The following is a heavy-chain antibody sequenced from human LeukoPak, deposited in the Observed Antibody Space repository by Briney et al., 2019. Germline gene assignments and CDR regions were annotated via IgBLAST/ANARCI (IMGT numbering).Heavy chain of an antibody. CDR3: ARVPRRLDYGDYFSVVVHTQDYYYMDV. CDR2: ISSSSSTL. J-gene: IGHJ6*03. V-gene: IGHV3-48*01. Sequence: GGSLRLSCAASGFTFSSYSMNWVRQAPGEGLEWVSYISSSSSTLYYADSVKGRFTISRDNAKNSLYLQMNSLRAEDTAVYYCARVPRRLDYGDYFSVVVHTQDYYYMDVWGKGTTVTVSS. CDR1: GFTFSSYS. D-gene: IGHD4-17*01.